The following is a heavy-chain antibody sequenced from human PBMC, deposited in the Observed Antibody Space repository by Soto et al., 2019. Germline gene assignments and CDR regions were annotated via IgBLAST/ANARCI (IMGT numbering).Heavy chain of an antibody. CDR2: IFPSGST. D-gene: IGHD1-7*01. Sequence: PSETLSLTCAVSGGSIRSGTYSWSWIRQPPGKGLEWIGYIFPSGSTYYNPSLSSRVTISVDKSKNQFSLRLSSVTAADTAVYYCGRGGGIPRTTVIVPPTTFDYWGQGTLVNVSS. CDR3: GRGGGIPRTTVIVPPTTFDY. J-gene: IGHJ4*02. CDR1: GGSIRSGTYS. V-gene: IGHV4-30-2*01.